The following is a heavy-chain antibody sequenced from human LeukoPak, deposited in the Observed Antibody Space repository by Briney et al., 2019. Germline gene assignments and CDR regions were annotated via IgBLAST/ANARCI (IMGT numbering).Heavy chain of an antibody. Sequence: PGGSLRLSCAASGFTFSSYSMNWVRQAPGKGLDWVASINQDGSEKYYVDSVKGRFTISRDNAKNSLYLQMNSLRADDTAVYYCARARGGSNSDYWGQGTLVTVSS. V-gene: IGHV3-7*05. CDR1: GFTFSSYS. CDR2: INQDGSEK. D-gene: IGHD1-26*01. J-gene: IGHJ4*02. CDR3: ARARGGSNSDY.